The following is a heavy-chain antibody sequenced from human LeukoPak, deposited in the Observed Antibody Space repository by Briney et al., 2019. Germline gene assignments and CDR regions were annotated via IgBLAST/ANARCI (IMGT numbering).Heavy chain of an antibody. CDR2: ISAYNGNT. CDR1: GYTFTSYG. V-gene: IGHV1-18*01. Sequence: ASVKVSCKASGYTFTSYGISWVRQAPGQGLEWMGWISAYNGNTNYAQKLQGRVTMTTDTSTSTAYMELRSLRSDDTAVYYCARAEDYGDSDDAFDIWGQGTMVTVSS. CDR3: ARAEDYGDSDDAFDI. J-gene: IGHJ3*02. D-gene: IGHD4-17*01.